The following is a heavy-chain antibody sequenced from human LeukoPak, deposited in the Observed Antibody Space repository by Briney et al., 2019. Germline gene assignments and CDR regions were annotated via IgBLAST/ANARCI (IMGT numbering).Heavy chain of an antibody. CDR1: GYSFTSYW. V-gene: IGHV5-51*01. CDR2: IYPGDSDT. CDR3: ARTVVPAAMFGYYYYMDV. J-gene: IGHJ6*03. D-gene: IGHD2-2*01. Sequence: GESLKISCKGSGYSFTSYWIGWVRQMPGKGLEWMGIIYPGDSDTRYSPSFQGQVTISADKSFSTAYLQWSSLKASDTAMYYCARTVVPAAMFGYYYYMDVWGKGTTVTVSS.